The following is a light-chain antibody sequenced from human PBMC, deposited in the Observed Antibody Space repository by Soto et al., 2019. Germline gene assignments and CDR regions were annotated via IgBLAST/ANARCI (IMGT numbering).Light chain of an antibody. CDR2: EVT. Sequence: QSALTQPASVSGSPGQSITISCTGTSSDVGGYNYVSWYQQHPGKAPRLMIYEVTNRPSGVSNRFSGSKSGNTASLTISGLQAEDEADYYCSSYTSNSTYVFGTVTKLTVL. J-gene: IGLJ1*01. V-gene: IGLV2-14*01. CDR1: SSDVGGYNY. CDR3: SSYTSNSTYV.